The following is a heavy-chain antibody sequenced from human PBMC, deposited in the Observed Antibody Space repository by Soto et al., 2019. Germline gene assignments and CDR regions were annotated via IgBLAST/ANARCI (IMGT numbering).Heavy chain of an antibody. J-gene: IGHJ3*02. CDR2: TGGGGVST. CDR1: GFTFRSYA. D-gene: IGHD2-15*01. CDR3: AKIVGGGSHHDAFDT. Sequence: EVQLLESGGGLVEPGGSLRLSCAASGFTFRSYAMTWVRQAPGKGLEWVSYTGGGGVSTYYADSVKGRFTSSRDDSKNRLYLQMNSLRAEDTALYYCAKIVGGGSHHDAFDTWGQGTMVTVSS. V-gene: IGHV3-23*01.